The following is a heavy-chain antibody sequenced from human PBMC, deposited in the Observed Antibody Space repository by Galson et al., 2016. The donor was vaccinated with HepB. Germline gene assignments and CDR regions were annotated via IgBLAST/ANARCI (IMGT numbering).Heavy chain of an antibody. D-gene: IGHD4-23*01. CDR1: GFTFSNAW. CDR3: ARDRLASGNHLDY. Sequence: SLRLSCAASGFTFSNAWMNWVRQAPGKGLEWVSALSGSGGSTYYADSVKGRFTISRDNSKSTLYLQMNSLRAEDTAVYYCARDRLASGNHLDYWGQGTLVTVSS. V-gene: IGHV3-23*01. CDR2: LSGSGGST. J-gene: IGHJ4*02.